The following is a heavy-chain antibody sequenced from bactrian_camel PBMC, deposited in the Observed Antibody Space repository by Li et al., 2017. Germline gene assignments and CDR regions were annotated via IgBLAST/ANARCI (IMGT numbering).Heavy chain of an antibody. D-gene: IGHD4*01. CDR1: QWSDKEHC. Sequence: HVQLVESGGGSVQAGGSLRLSCNASQWSDKEHCLGWFRQAPGKGLEWVGGMHTAAGTTYYPDSVKGRFTVSRDNAKNAVYLQMNNLKSEDAALYYCVTSDYALDEYIYWGQGTQVTVS. V-gene: IGHV3S1*01. CDR3: VTSDYALDEYIY. CDR2: MHTAAGTT. J-gene: IGHJ4*01.